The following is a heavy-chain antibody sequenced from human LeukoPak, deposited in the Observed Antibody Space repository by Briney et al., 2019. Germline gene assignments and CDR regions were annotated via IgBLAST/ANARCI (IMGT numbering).Heavy chain of an antibody. CDR3: ARAQVAGTVFDY. CDR1: GYTFTGYY. D-gene: IGHD6-19*01. Sequence: ASVKVSCKASGYTFTGYYMHWVRQAPGQGLEWMGWINPNSGGTNYAQKFQGRVTMTRDTSISTAYMELSRPRSDDTAVYYCARAQVAGTVFDYWGQGTLVTVSS. CDR2: INPNSGGT. V-gene: IGHV1-2*02. J-gene: IGHJ4*02.